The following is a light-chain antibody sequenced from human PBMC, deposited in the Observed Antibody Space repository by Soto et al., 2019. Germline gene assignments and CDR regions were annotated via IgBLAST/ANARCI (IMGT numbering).Light chain of an antibody. CDR1: SSDVGGYNY. V-gene: IGLV2-14*01. CDR2: DVS. J-gene: IGLJ2*01. CDR3: SSYTSSSTLV. Sequence: QSALTQPASVSGSPGQSITISCTGTSSDVGGYNYVSWYQQHPGKAPKLMIYDVSNRPTGVSNRFSGSKSSNTASLTISGLQAEDEADYSCSSYTSSSTLVFGGGTKLTVL.